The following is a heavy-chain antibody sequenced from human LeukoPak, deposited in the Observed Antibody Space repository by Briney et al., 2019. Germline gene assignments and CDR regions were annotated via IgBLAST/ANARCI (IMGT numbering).Heavy chain of an antibody. V-gene: IGHV4-4*07. Sequence: SETLSLTCTVSGGSISSYYWSWIRQPAGKGLEWIGRIYTSGSTNYNPSLKSRVTMSVDTSKNQFSLKLSSVTAADTAVYYCARARVVVVPAARHSSSWHASYYYYMDVWGKGTTVTVSS. CDR1: GGSISSYY. D-gene: IGHD2-2*01. J-gene: IGHJ6*03. CDR3: ARARVVVVPAARHSSSWHASYYYYMDV. CDR2: IYTSGST.